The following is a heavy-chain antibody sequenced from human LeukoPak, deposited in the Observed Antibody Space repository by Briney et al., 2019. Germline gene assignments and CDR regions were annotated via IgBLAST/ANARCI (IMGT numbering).Heavy chain of an antibody. J-gene: IGHJ3*02. Sequence: PSETLSLTCTVSGGSISSGGYYWSWIRQPPGKGLEWIGYIYHSGSTYYNPSLKSRVTMSVDTSKNQFSLKLSSVTAVDTAVYYCAREHGYGDYAGLGIWGQGTMVAVSS. CDR3: AREHGYGDYAGLGI. CDR2: IYHSGST. D-gene: IGHD4-17*01. V-gene: IGHV4-30-2*01. CDR1: GGSISSGGYY.